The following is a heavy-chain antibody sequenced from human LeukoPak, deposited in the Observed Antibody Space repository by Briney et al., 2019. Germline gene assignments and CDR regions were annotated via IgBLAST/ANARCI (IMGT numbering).Heavy chain of an antibody. CDR3: ARLERITMVRGVMVY. Sequence: GGSLRLSCAASGFTFSSYSMNWVRQAPGKGLEWVSSISSSSSYIYYADSVKGRFTISRDNAKNSLYLQMNSLRAEDTAVYYCARLERITMVRGVMVYWGQGTLVTVSS. CDR2: ISSSSSYI. J-gene: IGHJ4*02. CDR1: GFTFSSYS. V-gene: IGHV3-21*01. D-gene: IGHD3-10*01.